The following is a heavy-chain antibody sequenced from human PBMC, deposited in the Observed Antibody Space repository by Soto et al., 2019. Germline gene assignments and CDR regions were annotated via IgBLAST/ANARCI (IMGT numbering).Heavy chain of an antibody. CDR1: GGSFSGYC. Sequence: SETLSLTCAVYGGSFSGYCWSWIRQPPGKGLEWIGEINHSGSTNYNPSLKSRVTISVDTSKNQFSLKLSSVTAADTAVYYCARVLRYFDWFGGIDYWGQGTLVTVSS. D-gene: IGHD3-9*01. J-gene: IGHJ4*02. V-gene: IGHV4-34*01. CDR2: INHSGST. CDR3: ARVLRYFDWFGGIDY.